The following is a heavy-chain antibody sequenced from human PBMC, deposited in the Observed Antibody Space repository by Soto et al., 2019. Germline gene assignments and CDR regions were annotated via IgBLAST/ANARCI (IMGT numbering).Heavy chain of an antibody. V-gene: IGHV3-30-3*01. D-gene: IGHD2-21*02. CDR2: ISYDGSNK. J-gene: IGHJ4*02. Sequence: QVQLVESGGGVVQPGRSLRLSCAASGFTFSSYAMHWVRQAPVKGLEWVAVISYDGSNKYYADSVKGRFTISRDNSKNTLYLQMNSLRAEDTAVYYCARDNREGAQYCGGDCYSFHFDYWGQGTLVTVSS. CDR3: ARDNREGAQYCGGDCYSFHFDY. CDR1: GFTFSSYA.